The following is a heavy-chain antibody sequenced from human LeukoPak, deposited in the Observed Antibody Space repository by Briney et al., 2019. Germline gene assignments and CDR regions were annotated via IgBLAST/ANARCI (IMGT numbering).Heavy chain of an antibody. CDR3: AGTSSSYCSGGSCYGKFQT. Sequence: YPSETLSLTCTVSGCSISSYYWSWIRQPPGKGLEWIGYIHYTGSTNHNPSLKNRITISIDTSKNQFSLKLSSVTAADTAVYYCAGTSSSYCSGGSCYGKFQTWGQGTLVTVSS. CDR2: IHYTGST. J-gene: IGHJ1*01. D-gene: IGHD2-15*01. V-gene: IGHV4-59*08. CDR1: GCSISSYY.